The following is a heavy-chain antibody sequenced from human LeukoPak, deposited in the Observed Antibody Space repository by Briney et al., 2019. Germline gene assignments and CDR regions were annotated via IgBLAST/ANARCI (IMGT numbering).Heavy chain of an antibody. J-gene: IGHJ3*02. D-gene: IGHD3-9*01. CDR1: GGSIGSYY. V-gene: IGHV4-59*01. Sequence: PSETLSLTCTVSGGSIGSYYWSWIRQPPGKGLEWIGYIYYSGSTNYNPSLKSRVTISVDTSKNQFSLKLSSVTAADTAVYYCARISGYYDILTGYYRIDAFDIWGQGTMVTVSS. CDR2: IYYSGST. CDR3: ARISGYYDILTGYYRIDAFDI.